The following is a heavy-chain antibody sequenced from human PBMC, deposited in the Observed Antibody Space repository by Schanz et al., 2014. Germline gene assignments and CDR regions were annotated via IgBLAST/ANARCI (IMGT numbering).Heavy chain of an antibody. CDR3: ASPSGYSDYGTYFDF. CDR1: GFTFSSYA. D-gene: IGHD5-12*01. Sequence: QVQLLQFGGGVVQPGRSLRLSCAASGFTFSSYAMHWVRQALGKGLEWVALISNDGSIKYYADSVEGRFTISRDNSRNTLYLQMNSLRTEDTAVYYCASPSGYSDYGTYFDFWGQGTLVTVSS. CDR2: ISNDGSIK. V-gene: IGHV3-30-3*01. J-gene: IGHJ4*02.